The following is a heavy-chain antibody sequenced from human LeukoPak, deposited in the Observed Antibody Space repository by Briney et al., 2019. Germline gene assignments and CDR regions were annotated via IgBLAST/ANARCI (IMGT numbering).Heavy chain of an antibody. CDR2: ISYDGSNK. Sequence: PGGPLRLSCAASGFTFSSSGMHWVRQAPGKGLEWVAVISYDGSNKYYADSVKGRFTISRDNSKNMRYLQMNSLRAEDTSVYYCAKSNWNSPGIWGQGTMVTVSS. CDR1: GFTFSSSG. V-gene: IGHV3-30*18. J-gene: IGHJ3*02. CDR3: AKSNWNSPGI. D-gene: IGHD1-20*01.